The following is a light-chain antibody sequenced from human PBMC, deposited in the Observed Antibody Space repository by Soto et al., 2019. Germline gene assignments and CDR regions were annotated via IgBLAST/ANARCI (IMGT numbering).Light chain of an antibody. Sequence: EIVLTQSPGTLSLSPGEGASLSCRASQSVPKNFLAWYQQKPGQALRLLISGASSRATGIPDRFSGSGSGTDFTLTISRLEAEDFALYFCQQYASSPLTFGGGTKVEIK. CDR2: GAS. J-gene: IGKJ4*01. CDR1: QSVPKNF. CDR3: QQYASSPLT. V-gene: IGKV3-20*01.